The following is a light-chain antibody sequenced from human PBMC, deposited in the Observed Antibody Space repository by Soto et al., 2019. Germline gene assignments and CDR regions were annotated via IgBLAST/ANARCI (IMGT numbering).Light chain of an antibody. J-gene: IGKJ4*01. CDR3: QQGINFPLT. Sequence: IQMTQSPSSVSASVGDRVTITCRASQDVKSRLAWYQQKPGKAPKLLINAASTLHTGVPSRFSGSGAGTEFNFTISAVQPEDFATYYCQQGINFPLTFGGGTRVEIK. CDR1: QDVKSR. V-gene: IGKV1-12*01. CDR2: AAS.